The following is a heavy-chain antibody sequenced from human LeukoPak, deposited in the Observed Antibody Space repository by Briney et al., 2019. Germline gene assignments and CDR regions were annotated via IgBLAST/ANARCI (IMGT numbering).Heavy chain of an antibody. CDR1: GGSISSSSYY. CDR2: IYYSGST. J-gene: IGHJ5*02. CDR3: ARGLDIVVVLAARGHWFDP. Sequence: SETLSLTCTVSGGSISSSSYYWGWLRQPPGKGLEWIGSIYYSGSTYYNPSLKSRVTISVDTSKNQFSLKLSSVTAADTAVYYCARGLDIVVVLAARGHWFDPWGQGTLVTVSS. D-gene: IGHD2-2*03. V-gene: IGHV4-39*01.